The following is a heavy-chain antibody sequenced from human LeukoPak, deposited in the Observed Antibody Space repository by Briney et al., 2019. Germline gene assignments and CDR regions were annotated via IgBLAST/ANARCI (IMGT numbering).Heavy chain of an antibody. CDR2: ISYDGSNK. V-gene: IGHV3-30*18. CDR3: AKDRDSSGWYYGYYYYYGIDV. J-gene: IGHJ6*02. D-gene: IGHD6-19*01. CDR1: GFTFSSYG. Sequence: GGSLRLSCAASGFTFSSYGMHWVRQAPGKGLEWVADISYDGSNKYYADSVKGRFTISRDNSKNTLYLRMNSLRAEDTAVYYCAKDRDSSGWYYGYYYYYGIDVWGQGTTVTVSS.